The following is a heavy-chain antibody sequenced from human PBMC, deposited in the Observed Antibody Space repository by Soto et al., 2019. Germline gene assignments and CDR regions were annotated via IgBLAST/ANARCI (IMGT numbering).Heavy chain of an antibody. CDR1: GYTFTSYG. CDR3: ARDQLGARGDY. Sequence: ASVKVSCKASGYTFTSYGISWVRQAPGQGLEWMSWIGVYNNNRNYAQKVQGRVTMTTDTSTSTAYMELRSLISDDTAVYYCARDQLGARGDYWGQGTLVTVSS. D-gene: IGHD3-10*01. CDR2: IGVYNNNR. V-gene: IGHV1-18*04. J-gene: IGHJ4*02.